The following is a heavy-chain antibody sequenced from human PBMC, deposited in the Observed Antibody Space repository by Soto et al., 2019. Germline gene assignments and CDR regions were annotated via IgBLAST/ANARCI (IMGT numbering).Heavy chain of an antibody. V-gene: IGHV3-33*01. Sequence: QVQLVESGGGVVQPGRSLRLSCAASGFTFSSYGMHWVRQAPGKGLEWVAVIWYDGSNKYYADSVKGRFTISRDNSKNTLYLQMNSLRAEDTAVYCCARLQPGIAAAGTQSSFDYWGQGTLVTVSS. D-gene: IGHD6-13*01. CDR1: GFTFSSYG. J-gene: IGHJ4*02. CDR3: ARLQPGIAAAGTQSSFDY. CDR2: IWYDGSNK.